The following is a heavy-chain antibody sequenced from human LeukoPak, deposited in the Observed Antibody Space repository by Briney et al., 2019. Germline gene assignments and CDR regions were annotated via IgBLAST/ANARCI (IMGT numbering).Heavy chain of an antibody. CDR1: GGTFSSYA. J-gene: IGHJ3*02. V-gene: IGHV1-69*13. D-gene: IGHD2-2*02. CDR2: IIPIFGTA. CDR3: ARARRSGLGYCSSTSCYRGDAFDI. Sequence: ASVKVSCKASGGTFSSYAISWVRQAPGQGLEWMGGIIPIFGTANYAQKFQGRVTITADESTSTAYMELSSLRSEDTAVYYCARARRSGLGYCSSTSCYRGDAFDIWGQGTMVAVSS.